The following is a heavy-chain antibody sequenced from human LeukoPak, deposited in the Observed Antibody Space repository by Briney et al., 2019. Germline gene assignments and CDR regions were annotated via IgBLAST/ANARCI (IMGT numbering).Heavy chain of an antibody. Sequence: GGSLRLSCAASGFTVSSNYMSWVHQAPGKGLEWVSVIYSGGSTYYADSVKGRFTISRDNSKNTLYLQMNSLRAEDTAVYYCARDAYGAVPDYWGQGTLVTVSS. V-gene: IGHV3-66*01. CDR1: GFTVSSNY. CDR3: ARDAYGAVPDY. D-gene: IGHD4-17*01. J-gene: IGHJ4*02. CDR2: IYSGGST.